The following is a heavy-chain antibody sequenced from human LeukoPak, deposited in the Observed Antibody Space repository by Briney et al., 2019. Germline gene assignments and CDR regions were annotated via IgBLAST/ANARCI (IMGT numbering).Heavy chain of an antibody. CDR1: GYSFMTYW. D-gene: IGHD3-22*01. J-gene: IGHJ3*02. V-gene: IGHV5-51*01. CDR3: ARLSMIDTFDI. Sequence: GESLKISCQASGYSFMTYWIGWVRQMPGKGLEWMAIIYPGDSDTKYSPSFQDQVTISADKSINTAYLHWRSLKASDTAMYSCARLSMIDTFDIWGLGTVVTVSS. CDR2: IYPGDSDT.